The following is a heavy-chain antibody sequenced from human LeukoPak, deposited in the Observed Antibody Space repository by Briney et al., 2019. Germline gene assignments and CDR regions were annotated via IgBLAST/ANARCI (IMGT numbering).Heavy chain of an antibody. J-gene: IGHJ4*02. CDR1: GYSFISHW. D-gene: IGHD1-26*01. V-gene: IGHV5-51*01. CDR2: IYPGDSDT. CDR3: ARREGGMFYFDY. Sequence: GESLKISCKGSGYSFISHWIGWVRQMPGKGLEWMGIIYPGDSDTRYSPSFEGQVTISVDKSISSAYLQWSSLKASDTAIYFCARREGGMFYFDYWGQGPLVTVSS.